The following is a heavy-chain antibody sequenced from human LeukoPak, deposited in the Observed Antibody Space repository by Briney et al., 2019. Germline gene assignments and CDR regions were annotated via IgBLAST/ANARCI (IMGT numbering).Heavy chain of an antibody. J-gene: IGHJ5*02. D-gene: IGHD3-10*01. V-gene: IGHV3-21*01. CDR1: GVTFSSYS. CDR3: ARDYGSGSYPYWFDP. CDR2: ISSSSSYI. Sequence: GGSLRLSCAASGVTFSSYSMNWVRQAPGKGLEWVSSISSSSSYIYYADSVKGRFTISRDNAKNSLYLQMNSLRAEDTAVYYCARDYGSGSYPYWFDPWGQGTLVTVSS.